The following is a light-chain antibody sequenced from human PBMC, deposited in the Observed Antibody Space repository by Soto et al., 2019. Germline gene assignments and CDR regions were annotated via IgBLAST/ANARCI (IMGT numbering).Light chain of an antibody. Sequence: QSVLTQPPSVSAAPGQTVTISCSGSSSNIGDNYVSWYQQLPGTAPKLLIYDNNEGPSGIPDRFSGSKSGTSATLGITGLQTGDEADYYCATYDSSLGVWVFGGGTKLTVL. CDR2: DNN. J-gene: IGLJ3*02. CDR1: SSNIGDNY. V-gene: IGLV1-51*01. CDR3: ATYDSSLGVWV.